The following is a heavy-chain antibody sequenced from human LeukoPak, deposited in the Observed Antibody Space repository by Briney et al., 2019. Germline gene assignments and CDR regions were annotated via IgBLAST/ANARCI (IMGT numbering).Heavy chain of an antibody. CDR1: GYTFTGYY. CDR2: INPNSGGT. Sequence: ASVKVSCKASGYTFTGYYMHWVRQAPGQGLEWMGWINPNSGGTNYAQKFQGRVTMATDTSTSTAYMELRSLRSDDTAVYYCARDDYGGKLDYWGQGTLVTVSS. V-gene: IGHV1-2*02. J-gene: IGHJ4*02. CDR3: ARDDYGGKLDY. D-gene: IGHD4-23*01.